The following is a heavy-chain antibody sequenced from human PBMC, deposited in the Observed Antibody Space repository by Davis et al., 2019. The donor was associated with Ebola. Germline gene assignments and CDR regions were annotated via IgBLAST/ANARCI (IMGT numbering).Heavy chain of an antibody. CDR1: GYTFTSYD. CDR3: ARGGVYYPFDP. Sequence: ASVKVSCKASGYTFTSYDINWVRQATGQGLEWMGWMNPNSGNTGYAQKFQGRVTMTRDTSITTAYMELSSLKSEDTAVYYCARGGVYYPFDPWGQGTLVTVSS. CDR2: MNPNSGNT. D-gene: IGHD3-10*01. J-gene: IGHJ5*02. V-gene: IGHV1-8*01.